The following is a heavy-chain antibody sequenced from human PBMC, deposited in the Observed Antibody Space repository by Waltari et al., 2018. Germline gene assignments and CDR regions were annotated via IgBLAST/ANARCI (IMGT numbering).Heavy chain of an antibody. Sequence: QVLLQESGPGLVKPSETLSLTCTVSGGSISGYYWNWIRQPPGKGLEWIGRISTSGRTNYNPSRKSVVTISINTSNNQCSLKLSSVTAADTAVYYCARDHYCSGGACYPGGSAFDIWGQGTMVTVSS. CDR3: ARDHYCSGGACYPGGSAFDI. D-gene: IGHD2-15*01. CDR1: GGSISGYY. J-gene: IGHJ3*02. V-gene: IGHV4-4*07. CDR2: ISTSGRT.